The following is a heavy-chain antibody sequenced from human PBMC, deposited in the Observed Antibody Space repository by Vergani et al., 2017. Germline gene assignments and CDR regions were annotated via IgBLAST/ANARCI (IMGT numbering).Heavy chain of an antibody. Sequence: QVQLQESGPGLVKPSQTLSLTCTVSGGSISSGGYYWSWIRQPPGKGLEWIGYIYYSGSTYYNPSLKSRVTISVDTSKNQFSLKLSSVTAADTAVYYCARGRHDYGETGNWCDPWGQGTLVTVSS. D-gene: IGHD4-17*01. CDR3: ARGRHDYGETGNWCDP. CDR1: GGSISSGGYY. J-gene: IGHJ5*02. CDR2: IYYSGST. V-gene: IGHV4-30-4*01.